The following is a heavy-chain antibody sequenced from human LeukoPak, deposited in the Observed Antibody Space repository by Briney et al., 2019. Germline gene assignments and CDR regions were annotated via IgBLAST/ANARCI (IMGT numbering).Heavy chain of an antibody. J-gene: IGHJ4*02. Sequence: GRSLRLSCAASGFTFSSYGMHWVRQAPGKGLEWVSAISGSGGSTYYADSVKGRFTISRDNSKNTLYLQMTSLGAEDTAIFFCAKVPNSGTHHYFDSWGQGALVTVSS. CDR3: AKVPNSGTHHYFDS. D-gene: IGHD1-26*01. CDR2: ISGSGGST. CDR1: GFTFSSYG. V-gene: IGHV3-23*01.